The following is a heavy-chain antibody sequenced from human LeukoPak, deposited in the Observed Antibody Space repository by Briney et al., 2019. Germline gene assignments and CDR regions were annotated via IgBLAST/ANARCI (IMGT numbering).Heavy chain of an antibody. D-gene: IGHD3-3*01. CDR3: ARVGRFLEWRLGDAFDI. J-gene: IGHJ3*02. CDR2: INHSGST. V-gene: IGHV4-34*01. Sequence: SETLSLTCAVYGGSCSGYYWSWLRQPPGKGLAWIGEINHSGSTNYNPSLKSRVTMSVDTSKNQFSLKLSSVTAADTAVYYCARVGRFLEWRLGDAFDIWGQGTMVTVSS. CDR1: GGSCSGYY.